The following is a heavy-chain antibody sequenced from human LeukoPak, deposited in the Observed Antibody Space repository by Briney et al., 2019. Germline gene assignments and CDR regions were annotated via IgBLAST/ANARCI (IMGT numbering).Heavy chain of an antibody. D-gene: IGHD3-22*01. Sequence: NPGGSLRLSCAASGFTFSTYSMNWVRQAPGKGLEWVSSISSSSSSYIYYADSVKGRFTISRDNAKNSLYLQMNSLRAEDTAVYYYARLFSDLVIVADWGQGTLVTVSS. J-gene: IGHJ4*02. CDR2: ISSSSSSYI. CDR1: GFTFSTYS. V-gene: IGHV3-21*01. CDR3: ARLFSDLVIVAD.